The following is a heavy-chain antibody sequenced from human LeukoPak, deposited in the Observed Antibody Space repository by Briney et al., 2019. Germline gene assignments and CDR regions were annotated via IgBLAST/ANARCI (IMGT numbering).Heavy chain of an antibody. CDR3: ASPRRTGSCYFRDAFDI. V-gene: IGHV4-39*01. J-gene: IGHJ3*02. D-gene: IGHD3-10*01. CDR2: IYYSGST. Sequence: SETLSLTCTVSGGSISSSSYYWGWIRQPPGKGLEWIGSIYYSGSTYYNPSLKSRVTISVDTSKNQFSLKLSSVTAADTAVYYCASPRRTGSCYFRDAFDIWGQGTMVTVSS. CDR1: GGSISSSSYY.